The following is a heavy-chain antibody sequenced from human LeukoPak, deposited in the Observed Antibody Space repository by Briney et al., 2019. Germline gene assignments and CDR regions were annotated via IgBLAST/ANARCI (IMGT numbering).Heavy chain of an antibody. CDR3: AICLTGVVVAAYFDY. D-gene: IGHD2-15*01. V-gene: IGHV1-69*06. J-gene: IGHJ4*02. CDR2: FIPIFGTA. Sequence: GASVKLSCKASGATFSSYAISWVRQAPGQGLEWRGGFIPIFGTANYAQTFPGRVTITAYKSTSTAYMELSSLRSEDTAVYYCAICLTGVVVAAYFDYWGQGTLVTVSS. CDR1: GATFSSYA.